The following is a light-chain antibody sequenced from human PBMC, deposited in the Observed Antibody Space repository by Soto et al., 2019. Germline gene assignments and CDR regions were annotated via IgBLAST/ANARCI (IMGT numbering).Light chain of an antibody. V-gene: IGKV3-20*01. CDR1: QSVSSNY. Sequence: EIVLTQSPGTLSLSPGERATLSCRASQSVSSNYLAWYQQKPGQAPRLLIYDASNRATGIPVRFAGSGSGTDFALTICSLEPEDFVLYYCQHPSTSFGGGTKVDIK. CDR3: QHPSTS. CDR2: DAS. J-gene: IGKJ4*01.